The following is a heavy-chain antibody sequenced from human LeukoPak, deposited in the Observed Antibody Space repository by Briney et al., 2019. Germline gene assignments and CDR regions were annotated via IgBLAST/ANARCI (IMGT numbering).Heavy chain of an antibody. J-gene: IGHJ5*02. V-gene: IGHV4-61*02. D-gene: IGHD3-9*01. Sequence: PSQTLSLTSTVSGGSIRSGSYHWSWIRQSAGKGLEWIGRIYTNGSTNYNPSLKSRVTISVDTSKNQFSLKLSSVTAADTAVYYCASLVGILTGYYYNWFDPWGQGTLVTVSS. CDR2: IYTNGST. CDR1: GGSIRSGSYH. CDR3: ASLVGILTGYYYNWFDP.